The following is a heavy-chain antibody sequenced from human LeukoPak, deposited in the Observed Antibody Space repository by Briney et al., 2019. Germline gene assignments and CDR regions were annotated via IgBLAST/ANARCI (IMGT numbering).Heavy chain of an antibody. CDR1: GFTFSSYG. J-gene: IGHJ4*02. CDR3: AKDFRAESPYDPSNFDY. CDR2: ISYDGSNK. V-gene: IGHV3-30*18. Sequence: PGGSLRLSCAASGFTFSSYGMHWVRQAPGKGLEWVAVISYDGSNKYCADSVKGRFTISRDNFKNTLYLQMNSLRAEDTAVYYCAKDFRAESPYDPSNFDYWGQGTLVTVSS. D-gene: IGHD5-12*01.